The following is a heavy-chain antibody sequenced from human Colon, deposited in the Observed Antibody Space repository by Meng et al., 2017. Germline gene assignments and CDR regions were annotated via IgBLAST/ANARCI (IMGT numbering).Heavy chain of an antibody. J-gene: IGHJ4*02. CDR3: TIVDGY. CDR1: GFTLSSDW. V-gene: IGHV3-74*01. Sequence: EGKLVESGGDLVQPGGSLRLSFAVSGFTLSSDWIPWVRQVPGKGLVWVSTMNDDGSFTTYADSVKGRFTISRDNAKNTLYLQMDNLRVEDSAVYYCTIVDGYWGQGTLVTVSS. CDR2: MNDDGSFT. D-gene: IGHD3/OR15-3a*01.